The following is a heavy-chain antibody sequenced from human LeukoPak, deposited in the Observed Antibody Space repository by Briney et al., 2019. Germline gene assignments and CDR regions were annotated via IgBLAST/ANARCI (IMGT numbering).Heavy chain of an antibody. D-gene: IGHD2-2*01. J-gene: IGHJ6*03. CDR2: ISAYNGNT. CDR1: GYTFTSYG. V-gene: IGHV1-18*01. CDR3: ARDLGRYCSSTSCPYYYMDV. Sequence: ASVKVSCKASGYTFTSYGISWVRQAPGQGLEWMGWISAYNGNTNYAQKLQGRVTMTTDTSTSTAYMELRSLRSDDTAVYYCARDLGRYCSSTSCPYYYMDVWGKGTTVTISS.